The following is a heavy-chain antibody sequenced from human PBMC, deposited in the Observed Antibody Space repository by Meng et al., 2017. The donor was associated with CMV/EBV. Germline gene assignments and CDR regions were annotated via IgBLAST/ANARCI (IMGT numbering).Heavy chain of an antibody. V-gene: IGHV3-30*04. J-gene: IGHJ3*02. Sequence: GGSLRLSCAASGFTFSSYAMHWVRQAPGKGLEWVAVISYDGSNKYYADSVKGRFTISRDNSKNTLYLQMNSLRAEDTAVYYCAKDPGLKILVYAFDIWGQGTMVTVSS. CDR3: AKDPGLKILVYAFDI. CDR2: ISYDGSNK. CDR1: GFTFSSYA. D-gene: IGHD6-13*01.